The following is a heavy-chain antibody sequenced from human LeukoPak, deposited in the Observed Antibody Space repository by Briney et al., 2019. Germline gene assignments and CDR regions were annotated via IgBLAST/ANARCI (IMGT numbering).Heavy chain of an antibody. CDR3: ARDVYDSSGYYHDY. J-gene: IGHJ4*02. CDR1: GFTVSSNY. D-gene: IGHD3-22*01. V-gene: IGHV3-53*01. CDR2: IYSGGST. Sequence: GGSLRLSCAASGFTVSSNYMSWVRQAPGKGLEWVSVIYSGGSTYYADSVKGRFTISRDNSKNTLYLQMNSLRAEDTAVYYCARDVYDSSGYYHDYWGQGTLVTVSS.